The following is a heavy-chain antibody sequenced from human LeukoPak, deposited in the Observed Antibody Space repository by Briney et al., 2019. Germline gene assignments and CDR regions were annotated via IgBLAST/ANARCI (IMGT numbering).Heavy chain of an antibody. CDR1: GFTFSSYW. CDR2: ISSSSSYI. V-gene: IGHV3-21*01. CDR3: ARDLTLGLTNDY. Sequence: GGSLRLSCAASGFTFSSYWMNWVRQAPGKGLEWVSSISSSSSYIYYADSVKGRFTIPRDNAKNSLYLQMNSLRAEDTAVYYCARDLTLGLTNDYWGQGTLVTVSS. J-gene: IGHJ4*02. D-gene: IGHD3/OR15-3a*01.